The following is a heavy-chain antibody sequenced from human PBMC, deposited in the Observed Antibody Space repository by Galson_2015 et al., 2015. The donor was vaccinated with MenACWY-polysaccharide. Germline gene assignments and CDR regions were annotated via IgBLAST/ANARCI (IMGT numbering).Heavy chain of an antibody. V-gene: IGHV3-7*01. CDR3: ARGHYGMDV. CDR2: IKKDGSEK. J-gene: IGHJ6*02. CDR1: GFTFENYW. Sequence: SLRLSCAVSGFTFENYWMSWVRQAPGKGLEWVANIKKDGSEKYCVDSVRGRFTISRENGRSSLYLQMNGLRVEDTAVYYCARGHYGMDVWGQGTTVIVS.